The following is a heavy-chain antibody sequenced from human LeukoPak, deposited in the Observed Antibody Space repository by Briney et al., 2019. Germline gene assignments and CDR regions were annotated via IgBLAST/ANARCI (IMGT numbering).Heavy chain of an antibody. Sequence: GGSLRLSCAASGFTFSSYEMNWVRQAPGQGLEWLSYIDTSGTTINYADSAKGRFTISRDNAKNSLYLQMNSLRADDTAVFYCARDRGGEFDYWGQGTLVTVSS. V-gene: IGHV3-48*03. D-gene: IGHD3-16*01. J-gene: IGHJ4*02. CDR2: IDTSGTTI. CDR1: GFTFSSYE. CDR3: ARDRGGEFDY.